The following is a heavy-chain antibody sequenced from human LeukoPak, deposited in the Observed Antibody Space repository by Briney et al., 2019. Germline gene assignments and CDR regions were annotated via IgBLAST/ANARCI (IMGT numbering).Heavy chain of an antibody. J-gene: IGHJ5*02. D-gene: IGHD2-15*01. CDR1: GGSVSSGSYY. Sequence: PSETLSLTCTVSGGSVSSGSYYWSWIRQPPGKGLEWIGYIYYSGGTNYNPSLKSRVTISIDTSKNQFSLKLRSVTAADTAVYYCARHKDVVVVAPYSADWLDPWGQGTLVTVSS. V-gene: IGHV4-61*01. CDR3: ARHKDVVVVAPYSADWLDP. CDR2: IYYSGGT.